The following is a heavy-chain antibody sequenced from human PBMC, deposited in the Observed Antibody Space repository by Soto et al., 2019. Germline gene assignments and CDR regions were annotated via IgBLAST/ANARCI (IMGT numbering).Heavy chain of an antibody. D-gene: IGHD3-22*01. Sequence: GESLKISCKGSGDSFTSYWISWVRQMPGKGLEWMGRIDPSDSYTNYSPSFQGHVTISADKSISTAYLQWSSLKASDTAMYYCARHSLFYDSSGYYYGPLYAFDIWGQGTMVTVSS. CDR2: IDPSDSYT. CDR1: GDSFTSYW. V-gene: IGHV5-10-1*01. CDR3: ARHSLFYDSSGYYYGPLYAFDI. J-gene: IGHJ3*02.